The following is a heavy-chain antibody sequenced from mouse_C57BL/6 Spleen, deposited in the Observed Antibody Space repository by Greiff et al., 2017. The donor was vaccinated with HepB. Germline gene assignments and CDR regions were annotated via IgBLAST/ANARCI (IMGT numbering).Heavy chain of an antibody. Sequence: VQLQQPGTELVKPGASVKLSCKASGYTFTSYWMHWVKQRPGQGLEWIGNINPSNGGTKYNEKFKSKATLTVDKSSSTAYMQLSSLTSEDSAVYYCARYDYDVYYAMDYWGQGTSVTVSS. V-gene: IGHV1-53*01. CDR2: INPSNGGT. J-gene: IGHJ4*01. CDR3: ARYDYDVYYAMDY. CDR1: GYTFTSYW. D-gene: IGHD2-4*01.